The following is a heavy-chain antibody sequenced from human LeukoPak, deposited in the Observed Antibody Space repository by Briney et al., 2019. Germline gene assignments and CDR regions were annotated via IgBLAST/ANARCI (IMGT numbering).Heavy chain of an antibody. CDR3: XXGQKTAFDY. CDR2: TYYRSKWYN. V-gene: IGHV6-1*01. J-gene: IGHJ4*02. D-gene: IGHD2-21*02. Sequence: SQTLSLTCAISGDNVYSGSVAWNWIRRSPSRGLEWLGRTYYRSKWYNDYAPSVKSRITVNLDTSKMELSLQLKSVTPEDTAVYXXXXGQKTAFDYWGQGTLVTVSS. CDR1: GDNVYSGSVA.